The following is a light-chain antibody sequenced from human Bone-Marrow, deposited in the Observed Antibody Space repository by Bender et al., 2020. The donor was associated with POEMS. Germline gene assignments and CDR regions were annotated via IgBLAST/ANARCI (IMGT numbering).Light chain of an antibody. J-gene: IGLJ3*02. V-gene: IGLV2-8*01. CDR1: SSDVGAYDY. Sequence: QSALTQPPSASGSPGQSVTISCTGTSSDVGAYDYVSWYQQHPGKAPKLMIYDVSNRPSGVSDRFSGSKSGDTASLTISGLQADDEADYYCCSYAGHNTWVFGGGTKLTVL. CDR3: CSYAGHNTWV. CDR2: DVS.